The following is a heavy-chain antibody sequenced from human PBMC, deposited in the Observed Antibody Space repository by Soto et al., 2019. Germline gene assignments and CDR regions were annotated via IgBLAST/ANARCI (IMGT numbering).Heavy chain of an antibody. D-gene: IGHD5-12*01. CDR1: GASIAGGSYY. Sequence: QVQLRESGQGLVKPSQTLSLSCSVSGASIAGGSYYWSWIRQPPGKGLEWIGYIPSRGRPFYNPSLRSRVTISADTSNNHLPLQMTSVTAADTAVYYCARDQYSGYDFALWGQGPLVTVSS. V-gene: IGHV4-30-4*01. J-gene: IGHJ4*02. CDR2: IPSRGRP. CDR3: ARDQYSGYDFAL.